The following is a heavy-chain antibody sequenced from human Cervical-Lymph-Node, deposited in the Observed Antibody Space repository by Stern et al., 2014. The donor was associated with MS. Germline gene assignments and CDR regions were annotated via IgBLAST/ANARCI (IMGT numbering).Heavy chain of an antibody. CDR2: ITPVVGTT. Sequence: QVQLVESGAEVKKPGSSVKVSCKASGDTFSSYAINWVRQVPGHGLEWMGGITPVVGTTNYAQKFQGRVTITADKSTNTAYMELMTLRSEDTAVYYCARGGGLVGYFDYWGQGTLVSVSS. CDR3: ARGGGLVGYFDY. D-gene: IGHD1-26*01. V-gene: IGHV1-69*06. CDR1: GDTFSSYA. J-gene: IGHJ4*02.